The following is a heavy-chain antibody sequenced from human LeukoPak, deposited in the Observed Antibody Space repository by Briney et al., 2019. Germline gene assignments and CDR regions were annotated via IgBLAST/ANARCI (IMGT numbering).Heavy chain of an antibody. CDR3: ARGLNYHYYGMDV. J-gene: IGHJ6*04. V-gene: IGHV4-34*01. CDR2: INHSGST. CDR1: GGSFSGYY. Sequence: PSETLSLTCAVYGGSFSGYYWSWIRQPPGKGLEWIGEINHSGSTNYNPSLKSRVTISVDTSKNQFSLKLSSVTAADTAVYYCARGLNYHYYGMDVWGKGTTVTVSS.